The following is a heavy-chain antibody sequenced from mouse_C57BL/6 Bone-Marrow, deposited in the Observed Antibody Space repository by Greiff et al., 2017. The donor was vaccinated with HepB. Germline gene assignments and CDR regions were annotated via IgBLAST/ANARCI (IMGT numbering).Heavy chain of an antibody. CDR1: GYAFSSSW. D-gene: IGHD2-1*01. CDR2: IYPGDGDT. CDR3: ARDSDGNYDYAMDY. J-gene: IGHJ4*01. V-gene: IGHV1-82*01. Sequence: VQLQQSGPELVKPGASVKISCKASGYAFSSSWMNWVKQRPGKGLEWIGRIYPGDGDTNYNGKFKGKATLTADKSSSTAYMQLSSLTSEDSAVYFCARDSDGNYDYAMDYWGQGTSVTVSS.